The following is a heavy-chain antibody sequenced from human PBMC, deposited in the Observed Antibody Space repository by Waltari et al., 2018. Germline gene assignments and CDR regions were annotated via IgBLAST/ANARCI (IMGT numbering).Heavy chain of an antibody. V-gene: IGHV3-53*01. Sequence: EVQLVASGGGLSQPGGSLRLSCAASRFSVSISYVSWVRQAPGKGLEWISFIYGVDSTLYVDSVKGRFTVSRDNSKNTVHLQMNRVRVDDTAVYYCATFSNWVHDTFDIWGQGTLVSVSS. J-gene: IGHJ3*02. D-gene: IGHD3-16*01. CDR2: IYGVDST. CDR3: ATFSNWVHDTFDI. CDR1: RFSVSISY.